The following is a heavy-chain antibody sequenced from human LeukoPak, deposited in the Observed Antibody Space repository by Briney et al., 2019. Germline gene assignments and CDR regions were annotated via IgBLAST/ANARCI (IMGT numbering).Heavy chain of an antibody. V-gene: IGHV3-48*03. D-gene: IGHD6-13*01. CDR3: ARDEWGIAAADY. Sequence: GGSLRLSCAASGFTFSSYEMNWVRQAPGKGLEWVSYISSSGSTIYYADSVKGRFTISRDNDKTSLYLQMNSLRAEDTAVYYCARDEWGIAAADYWGQGTLVTVSS. CDR1: GFTFSSYE. J-gene: IGHJ4*02. CDR2: ISSSGSTI.